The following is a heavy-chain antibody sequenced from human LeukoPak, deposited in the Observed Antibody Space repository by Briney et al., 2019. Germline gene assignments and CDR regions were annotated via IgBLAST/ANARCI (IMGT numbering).Heavy chain of an antibody. J-gene: IGHJ4*02. CDR1: GYTFTSYG. Sequence: ASVKVSCKASGYTFTSYGISWVRQAPGQGLEWMGWISACNGNTNYAQKLQGRVTMTTDTSTSTAYMELRSLRSDDTAVYYCARGTSSSSWYDPIAYFDYWGQGTLVTVSS. D-gene: IGHD6-13*01. V-gene: IGHV1-18*01. CDR2: ISACNGNT. CDR3: ARGTSSSSWYDPIAYFDY.